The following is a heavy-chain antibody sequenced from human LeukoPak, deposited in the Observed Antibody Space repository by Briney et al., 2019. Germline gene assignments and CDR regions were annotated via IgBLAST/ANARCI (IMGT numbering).Heavy chain of an antibody. Sequence: GGSLRLSCAASGFTFSGSAMHWVRQASGKGLEWVGRIRSKANSYATAYAASVKGRFTISRDDSKNTAYLQMNSLKTEDTAVYYCTRHPDFWSGYYWINFDYWGQGTLVTVSS. D-gene: IGHD3-3*01. CDR1: GFTFSGSA. CDR2: IRSKANSYAT. J-gene: IGHJ4*02. CDR3: TRHPDFWSGYYWINFDY. V-gene: IGHV3-73*01.